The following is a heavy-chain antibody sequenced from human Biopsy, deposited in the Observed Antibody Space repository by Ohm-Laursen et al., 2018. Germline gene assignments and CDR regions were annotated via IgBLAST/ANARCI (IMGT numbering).Heavy chain of an antibody. Sequence: ESLKISCKPSGYTFSNYWIGWVRQMPGKGLEWMGPIYPDDSDTKYSPSFQGQVTISADKSSNTAYLQWTSLRASDTAIYYCARRSRSHIMDVWGQGTTVTVSS. V-gene: IGHV5-51*01. D-gene: IGHD3-16*02. CDR2: IYPDDSDT. CDR1: GYTFSNYW. CDR3: ARRSRSHIMDV. J-gene: IGHJ6*02.